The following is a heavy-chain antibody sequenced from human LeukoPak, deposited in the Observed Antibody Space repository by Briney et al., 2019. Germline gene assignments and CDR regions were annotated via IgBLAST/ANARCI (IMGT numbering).Heavy chain of an antibody. Sequence: SVKVSCKASGGTFSSYAISWVRQAPGQWLEWMGRIIPILGIANYAQKFQGRVTITADKSTSTAYMELSSLRSEDTAVYYCASVLSGIAVAGSFDPWGQGTLVTVSS. J-gene: IGHJ5*02. V-gene: IGHV1-69*04. CDR2: IIPILGIA. CDR1: GGTFSSYA. D-gene: IGHD6-19*01. CDR3: ASVLSGIAVAGSFDP.